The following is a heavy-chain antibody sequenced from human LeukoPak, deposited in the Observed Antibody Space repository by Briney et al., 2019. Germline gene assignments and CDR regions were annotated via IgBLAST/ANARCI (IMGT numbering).Heavy chain of an antibody. CDR2: IHSGTSET. CDR1: GYSFTNYW. V-gene: IGHV5-51*01. CDR3: ARHLNYHDSTGYYYADS. Sequence: NPGESLKISCKGSGYSFTNYWIAWVRQMPGKGLEWMGVIHSGTSETRYRPSFQGQVTILVDKSISTAFLQWSSLQASDSATYYCARHLNYHDSTGYYYADSWGQGTLVTVSS. D-gene: IGHD3-22*01. J-gene: IGHJ5*02.